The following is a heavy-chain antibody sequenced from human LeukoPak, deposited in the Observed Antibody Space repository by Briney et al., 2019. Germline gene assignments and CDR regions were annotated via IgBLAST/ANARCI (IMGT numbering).Heavy chain of an antibody. CDR2: IGTAGDT. V-gene: IGHV3-13*01. D-gene: IGHD5-24*01. J-gene: IGHJ4*02. CDR1: GFAFSSYD. Sequence: GGSLRLSCAASGFAFSSYDMHWVRQATGKGLEWVSAIGTAGDTYYPGSVKGRFTISRENAKNSLYLQMNSLRAGDTAVYYCARRVEDGYNSYYFDYWGQGTLVTVSS. CDR3: ARRVEDGYNSYYFDY.